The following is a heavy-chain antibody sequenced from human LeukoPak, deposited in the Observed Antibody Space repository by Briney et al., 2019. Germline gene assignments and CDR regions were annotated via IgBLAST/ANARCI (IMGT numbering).Heavy chain of an antibody. V-gene: IGHV4-31*03. J-gene: IGHJ4*02. CDR1: GGSISSGGYY. Sequence: SETLSLTCTVSGGSISSGGYYWSWIRQHPGKGLEWIGYIYYSGSTYYNPSLKSRVTISVDTSKNQFSLKLSSVTAADTAVYYCARDSGGAADYWGQGTLVTVSS. CDR3: ARDSGGAADY. CDR2: IYYSGST. D-gene: IGHD3-10*01.